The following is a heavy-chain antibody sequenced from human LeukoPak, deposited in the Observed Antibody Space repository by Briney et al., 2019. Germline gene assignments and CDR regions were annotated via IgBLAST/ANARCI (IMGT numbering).Heavy chain of an antibody. D-gene: IGHD6-13*01. CDR1: GYTFTSYG. J-gene: IGHJ3*02. V-gene: IGHV1-18*01. CDR3: ARDRGIAAAPFDAFDI. CDR2: ISAYNGNT. Sequence: ASVKVSCKASGYTFTSYGISWVRQAPGQGLEWMGWISAYNGNTNYAQKLQGRVTMTTDTSTSTAYMELRSLRSDDTAVYYCARDRGIAAAPFDAFDIWGQGTMVTVSS.